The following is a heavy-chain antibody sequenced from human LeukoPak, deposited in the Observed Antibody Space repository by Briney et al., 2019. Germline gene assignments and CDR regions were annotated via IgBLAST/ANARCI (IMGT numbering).Heavy chain of an antibody. D-gene: IGHD5-12*01. J-gene: IGHJ4*02. CDR2: IRYDGSNK. CDR3: ARDTRTFLVAPQEDY. V-gene: IGHV3-30*02. CDR1: GFTFTTYG. Sequence: GGSLRLSCAASGFTFTTYGMHWVRQAPGKGLEWVAFIRYDGSNKYYADSVKGRFTISRDNSKNTLYLQMNSLRVEDTAVYYCARDTRTFLVAPQEDYWGQGTLVTVSS.